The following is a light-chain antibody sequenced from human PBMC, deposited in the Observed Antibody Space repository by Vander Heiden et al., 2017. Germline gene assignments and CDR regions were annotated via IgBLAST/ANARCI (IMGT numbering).Light chain of an antibody. Sequence: EMVFTPSPGTLSLYPGEIATLSCRASQSVSSNYLAWYQQKPGQAPRLLIYGASSRATGIPDRFTGSGSGTDFTLTISRLEPDDSAVYYCQQYDSSPPCSFGQGTKLEIK. CDR2: GAS. CDR3: QQYDSSPPCS. V-gene: IGKV3-20*01. J-gene: IGKJ2*02. CDR1: QSVSSNY.